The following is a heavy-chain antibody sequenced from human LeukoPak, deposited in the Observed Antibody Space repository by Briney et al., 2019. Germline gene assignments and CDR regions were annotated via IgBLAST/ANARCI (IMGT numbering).Heavy chain of an antibody. J-gene: IGHJ4*02. CDR2: ISRSGSTI. Sequence: GGSLRLSCAASGFTFSDYYMSWIRQAPGKGLKWVSYISRSGSTIYYADSVKGRFTISRDNAKNSLYLQMNSLRAEDTAVYYCARDRAAMVIDYWGQGTLVTVSS. V-gene: IGHV3-11*04. CDR3: ARDRAAMVIDY. CDR1: GFTFSDYY. D-gene: IGHD5-18*01.